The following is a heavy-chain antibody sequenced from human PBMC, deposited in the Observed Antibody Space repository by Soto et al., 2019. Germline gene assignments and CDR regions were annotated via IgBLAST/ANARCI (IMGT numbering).Heavy chain of an antibody. CDR3: ATAKIRFLEYLSHHLNY. D-gene: IGHD3-3*01. CDR1: GYSLSELS. J-gene: IGHJ4*02. V-gene: IGHV1-24*01. Sequence: ASVKVSCKVSGYSLSELSMQWVRQAPGKGLEWMGGFVPEEGGTIYAQKFQGRVTMTEDTGTDTAYMELSSLRSEDAAVYYCATAKIRFLEYLSHHLNYWGQGTLVTVSS. CDR2: FVPEEGGT.